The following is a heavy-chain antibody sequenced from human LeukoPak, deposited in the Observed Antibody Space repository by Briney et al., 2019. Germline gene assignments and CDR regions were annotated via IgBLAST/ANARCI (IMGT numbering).Heavy chain of an antibody. CDR3: AKDYDFWSGNYYYYYMDV. D-gene: IGHD3-3*01. V-gene: IGHV3-23*01. J-gene: IGHJ6*03. Sequence: PGGSLRLSCAASGFTLSSYAMSWVRQAPGKGLEWVSAISGSGGSTYYADSVKGRFTISRDNSKNTLYLQMNSLRAEDTAVYYCAKDYDFWSGNYYYYYMDVWGKGTTVTVSS. CDR1: GFTLSSYA. CDR2: ISGSGGST.